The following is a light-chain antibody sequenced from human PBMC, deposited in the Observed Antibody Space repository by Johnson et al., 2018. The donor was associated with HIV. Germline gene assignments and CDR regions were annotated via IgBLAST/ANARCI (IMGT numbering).Light chain of an antibody. CDR3: GTWDSNLSSEV. J-gene: IGLJ1*01. CDR2: DNN. Sequence: QSVLTQPPSVSAAPGQKVTISCSGSSSNIGNNYVSWYQQFPGTAPKLVIYDNNKRPSGIPDRFSGSKSGTSATLGITGLQTGDEADYYCGTWDSNLSSEVFGAGTKVTVL. V-gene: IGLV1-51*01. CDR1: SSNIGNNY.